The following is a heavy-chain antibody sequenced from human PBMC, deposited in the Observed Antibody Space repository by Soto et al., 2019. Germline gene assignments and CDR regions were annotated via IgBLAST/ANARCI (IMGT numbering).Heavy chain of an antibody. CDR3: PRAPYSSSSAYYYGMDV. J-gene: IGHJ6*02. CDR2: ISAHNSNT. V-gene: IGHV1-18*01. Sequence: ASVEVSCKXSGYTFTSYDISWVRQAPGQGLEWMGWISAHNSNTKYAQKFQGRVTMTTDTSTSTAYMELRSLRSDDTAVYYCPRAPYSSSSAYYYGMDVWGQGTTVTVSS. CDR1: GYTFTSYD. D-gene: IGHD6-6*01.